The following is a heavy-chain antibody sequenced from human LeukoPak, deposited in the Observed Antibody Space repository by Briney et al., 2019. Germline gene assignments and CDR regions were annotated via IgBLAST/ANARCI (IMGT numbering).Heavy chain of an antibody. J-gene: IGHJ3*02. D-gene: IGHD2-21*01. Sequence: ASVKVSCKASGYTFTSYDINWVREATGQGLEWMGWMNPKSGNTGYAQKFQGRVTITRNTAISTAYMELSSLRSEDTAVYYCARGRSLARVAFDIWGQGTMVTVSS. CDR3: ARGRSLARVAFDI. CDR1: GYTFTSYD. CDR2: MNPKSGNT. V-gene: IGHV1-8*03.